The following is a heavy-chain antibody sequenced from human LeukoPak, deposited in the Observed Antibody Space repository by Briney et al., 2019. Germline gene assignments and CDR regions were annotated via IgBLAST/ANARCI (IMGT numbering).Heavy chain of an antibody. CDR2: IKQDGSEK. Sequence: GGSLRLSCAASGFTFSSYWMSWVRQAPGKGLEWVANIKQDGSEKYYVDSVKGRFTISRDNAKNSLYLQMKSLRAEDTAVYYCANDYYYDSSGSHGWGQGTLVTVSS. D-gene: IGHD3-22*01. CDR3: ANDYYYDSSGSHG. CDR1: GFTFSSYW. V-gene: IGHV3-7*01. J-gene: IGHJ4*02.